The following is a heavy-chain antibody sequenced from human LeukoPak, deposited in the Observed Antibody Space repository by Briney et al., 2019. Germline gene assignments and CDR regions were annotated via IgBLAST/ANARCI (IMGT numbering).Heavy chain of an antibody. D-gene: IGHD3-9*01. CDR2: INPSGGNT. Sequence: GASVKVSCKTSGYRFTNNYMHWVRQAPGRGLEWMGIINPSGGNTNYAQKFQGRVAMTRDTSTSTVYMELSGLRSEDTAVYFCARDQGLTGYFDYWGQGTLVTVSS. CDR3: ARDQGLTGYFDY. J-gene: IGHJ4*02. V-gene: IGHV1-46*01. CDR1: GYRFTNNY.